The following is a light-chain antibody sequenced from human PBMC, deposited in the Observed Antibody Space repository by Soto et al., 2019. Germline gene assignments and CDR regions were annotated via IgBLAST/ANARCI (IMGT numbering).Light chain of an antibody. Sequence: QSALTQPASVSGSPGQSITISCTGTSSDIGNYNLVSWYQQHPGKAPKLIIYEGSNRPSAVSTRFSCSKSGNTASLTISGLQDEDDADYYCCSYAGRSTYVLFGGGTKLTV. CDR1: SSDIGNYNL. CDR3: CSYAGRSTYVL. V-gene: IGLV2-23*01. J-gene: IGLJ2*01. CDR2: EGS.